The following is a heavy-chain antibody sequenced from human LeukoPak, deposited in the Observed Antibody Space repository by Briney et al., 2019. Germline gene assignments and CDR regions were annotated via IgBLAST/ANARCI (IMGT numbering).Heavy chain of an antibody. Sequence: GGSLRLSCAASGFTFSSYSMNWVRQAPGKGLEWASSISSSSSYIYYADSVKGRFTISRDNAKNSLYLQMISLRADDTAVYFCAKVDGITIFEVFDYWGQGTLVTVSS. D-gene: IGHD3-3*01. CDR2: ISSSSSYI. J-gene: IGHJ4*02. CDR1: GFTFSSYS. V-gene: IGHV3-21*04. CDR3: AKVDGITIFEVFDY.